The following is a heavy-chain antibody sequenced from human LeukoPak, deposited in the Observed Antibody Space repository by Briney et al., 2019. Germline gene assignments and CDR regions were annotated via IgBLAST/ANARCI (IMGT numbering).Heavy chain of an antibody. CDR1: GGTFSSCG. V-gene: IGHV1-69*05. Sequence: ASVKVSCKASGGTFSSCGISWVRQAPGQGLEWMGRIIPIFGTANYAQKFQGRVTITTDESTSTAYMELSSLRSEDTAVYYCARDRPRWPFDPWGQGTLVTVYS. CDR3: ARDRPRWPFDP. D-gene: IGHD2-15*01. CDR2: IIPIFGTA. J-gene: IGHJ5*02.